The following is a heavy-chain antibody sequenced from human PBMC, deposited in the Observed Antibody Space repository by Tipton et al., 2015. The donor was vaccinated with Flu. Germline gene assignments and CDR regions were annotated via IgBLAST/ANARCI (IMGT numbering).Heavy chain of an antibody. V-gene: IGHV1-46*01. CDR3: AASVVVVAANRGYYYYGMDV. Sequence: QVQLVQSGAEVKKPGASVKVSCKASGYTFTSYYMHWVRQAPGQGLEWMGIINPSGGSTSYAQKFQGRVTMTRDTSTSTVYMELSSLRSEDTAVYYCAASVVVVAANRGYYYYGMDVWVQGSTVTVSS. CDR2: INPSGGST. J-gene: IGHJ6*02. CDR1: GYTFTSYY. D-gene: IGHD2-15*01.